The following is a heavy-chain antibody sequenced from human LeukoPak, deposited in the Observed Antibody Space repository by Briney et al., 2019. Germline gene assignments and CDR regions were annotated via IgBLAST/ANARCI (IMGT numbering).Heavy chain of an antibody. CDR1: GGSFSGYY. V-gene: IGHV4-34*01. Sequence: KPSETLSLTCAVYGGSFSGYYWSWIRQPPGKGLEWIGEINHSGSTNYNPSLKSRVTISVDTSKNQFSLKLSSVTAADTAVYYCARTFGEFSGFDYWGQGTLVTVSS. J-gene: IGHJ4*02. CDR2: INHSGST. CDR3: ARTFGEFSGFDY. D-gene: IGHD3-10*01.